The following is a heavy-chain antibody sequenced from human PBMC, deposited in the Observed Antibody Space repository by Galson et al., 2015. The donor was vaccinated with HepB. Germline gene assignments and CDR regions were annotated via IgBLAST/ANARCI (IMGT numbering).Heavy chain of an antibody. V-gene: IGHV3-21*01. CDR3: ARDGLGYNWFDP. Sequence: SLRLSCAASGFTFSSYSMNWVRQAPGKGLEWVSSISSSSSYIYYADSVKGRLTISRDNAKNSLYLQMNSLRAEDTAVYYCARDGLGYNWFDPWGQGTLVTVSS. J-gene: IGHJ5*02. CDR2: ISSSSSYI. D-gene: IGHD2-2*03. CDR1: GFTFSSYS.